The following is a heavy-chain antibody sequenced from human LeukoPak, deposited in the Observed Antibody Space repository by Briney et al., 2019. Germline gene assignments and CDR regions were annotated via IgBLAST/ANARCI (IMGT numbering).Heavy chain of an antibody. V-gene: IGHV3-23*01. CDR1: GGSISSYY. CDR2: ISGSGGST. J-gene: IGHJ6*02. Sequence: ETLSLTCTVSGGSISSYYWSWVRQAPGKGLEWVSAISGSGGSTYYADSVKGRFTISRDNSKNTLYLQMNGLRAEDTAVYYCAKDRVDFYGMDVWGQGTTVTVSS. CDR3: AKDRVDFYGMDV. D-gene: IGHD5-12*01.